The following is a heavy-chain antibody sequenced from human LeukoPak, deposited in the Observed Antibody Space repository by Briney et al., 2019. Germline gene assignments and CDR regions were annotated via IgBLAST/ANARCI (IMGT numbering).Heavy chain of an antibody. CDR3: ARDRLMVYAGPWFDP. Sequence: SETLSLTCTVSGGSISSYYWSWIRQPAGKGLEWIGRIYTSGSTNYNPSLRSRVTMSVDTSKNQFSLKLSSVTAADTAVYYCARDRLMVYAGPWFDPWGQGTLVTASS. D-gene: IGHD2-8*01. V-gene: IGHV4-4*07. CDR1: GGSISSYY. J-gene: IGHJ5*02. CDR2: IYTSGST.